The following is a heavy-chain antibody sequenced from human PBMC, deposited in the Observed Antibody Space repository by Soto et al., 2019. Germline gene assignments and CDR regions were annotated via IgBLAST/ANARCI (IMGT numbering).Heavy chain of an antibody. CDR2: ISGYNGRT. CDR3: ARDNRKALWVEGLNAMDV. Sequence: QIQLVQSGPDVKKPGASVKVSCKASGYTFSTYGLSWVRQAPGQGLEWMGWISGYNGRTNYAQKFRGRVTLTTDTSASTAYMELRSLRPDDTAMYYCARDNRKALWVEGLNAMDVWGQGTTVTVSS. CDR1: GYTFSTYG. J-gene: IGHJ6*02. V-gene: IGHV1-18*01. D-gene: IGHD3-10*01.